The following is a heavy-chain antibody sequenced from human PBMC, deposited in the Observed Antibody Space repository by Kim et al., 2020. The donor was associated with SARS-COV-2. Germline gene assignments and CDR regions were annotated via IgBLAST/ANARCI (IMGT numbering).Heavy chain of an antibody. CDR2: IYYSGST. V-gene: IGHV4-39*01. D-gene: IGHD1-1*01. CDR1: GVSVDAIAYY. CDR3: ASRGYRNNWFEWFDP. J-gene: IGHJ5*02. Sequence: SETLSLTCSVSGVSVDAIAYYWVWVRQPPGKGLEWIGTIYYSGSTYYNPSLENRVDISLDKSKNQFSLRLTSVTGADTAMYYCASRGYRNNWFEWFDPWG.